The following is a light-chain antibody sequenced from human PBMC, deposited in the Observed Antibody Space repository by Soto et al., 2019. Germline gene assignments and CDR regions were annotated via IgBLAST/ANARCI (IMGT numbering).Light chain of an antibody. CDR3: QQYNNWPPVT. V-gene: IGKV3-15*01. CDR2: GAS. CDR1: QSVGSY. J-gene: IGKJ3*01. Sequence: EIVLTQSPATLSLSPGERATLSCRSSQSVGSYLAWFQQTPGQAPRLLIYGASTRATGIPARFSGSGSGTEFTLTISSLQSEDFAVYYCQQYNNWPPVTFGPGTKVDI.